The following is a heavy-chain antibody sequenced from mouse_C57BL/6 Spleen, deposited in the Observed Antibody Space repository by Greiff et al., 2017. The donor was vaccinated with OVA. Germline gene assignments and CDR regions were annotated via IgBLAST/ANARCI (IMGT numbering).Heavy chain of an antibody. CDR2: INPGSGGT. Sequence: QVQLQQSGAELVRPGTSVKVSCKASGYAFTNYLIEWVKQRPGQGLEWIGVINPGSGGTNYNEKFKGKATLTADKSSSTAYMQLSSLASEDSAVYYCARNYEYDGYDAMDYWGQGTSVTVSS. D-gene: IGHD2-4*01. CDR3: ARNYEYDGYDAMDY. J-gene: IGHJ4*01. CDR1: GYAFTNYL. V-gene: IGHV1-54*01.